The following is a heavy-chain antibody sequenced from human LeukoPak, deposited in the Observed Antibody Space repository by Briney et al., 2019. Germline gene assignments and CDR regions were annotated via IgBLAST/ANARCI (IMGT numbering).Heavy chain of an antibody. CDR1: GGSFSGYY. CDR2: IYYSGST. CDR3: ARGSRRSSGWYDY. J-gene: IGHJ4*02. D-gene: IGHD6-19*01. V-gene: IGHV4-59*01. Sequence: SETLSLTCAVYGGSFSGYYWSWIRQPPGKGLEWIGYIYYSGSTNYNPSLKSRVTISVDTSKNRFSLKLSSVTAADTAVYYCARGSRRSSGWYDYWGQGTLVTVSS.